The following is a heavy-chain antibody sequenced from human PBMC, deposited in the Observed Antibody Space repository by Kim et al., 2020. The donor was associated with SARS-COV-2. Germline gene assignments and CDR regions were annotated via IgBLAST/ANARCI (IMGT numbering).Heavy chain of an antibody. Sequence: SETLSLTCAVYGGSFSGYYWCWIRQPPGKGLEWIGEINHSGSTNYNPSLKSRVTISVDTSKNQFSLKLSSVTAADTAVYYCARGRYYGSGSYYSYWGQGTLVTVSS. V-gene: IGHV4-34*01. CDR3: ARGRYYGSGSYYSY. J-gene: IGHJ4*02. CDR1: GGSFSGYY. D-gene: IGHD3-10*01. CDR2: INHSGST.